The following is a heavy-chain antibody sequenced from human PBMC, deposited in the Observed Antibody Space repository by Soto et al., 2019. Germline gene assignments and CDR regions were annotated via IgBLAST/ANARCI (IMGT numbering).Heavy chain of an antibody. Sequence: QVQLVESGGGVVQVGRSLRLSCAASGFIFSNYAMHWVRQAPGKGLEWVAVTTYDGSDKDYADSVKGRFTVSRDNSKSTLYLQMNSLRAEDTAVYYCAKRLTTGGSWYGLDVWGQGTTVTVSS. CDR1: GFIFSNYA. V-gene: IGHV3-30*18. CDR3: AKRLTTGGSWYGLDV. D-gene: IGHD2-15*01. J-gene: IGHJ6*02. CDR2: TTYDGSDK.